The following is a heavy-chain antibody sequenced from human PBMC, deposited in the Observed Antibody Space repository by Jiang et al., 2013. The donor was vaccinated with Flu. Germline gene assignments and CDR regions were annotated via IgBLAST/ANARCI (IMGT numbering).Heavy chain of an antibody. Sequence: LLKPSETLSLTCTVSGGSISSYYWSWIRQPPGKGLEWIGYIYYSGSTNYNPSLKSRVTISVDTSKNQFSLKLSSVTAADTAVYYCAKHSGSYYLGNFDYWGQGTLVTV. CDR3: AKHSGSYYLGNFDY. V-gene: IGHV4-59*08. D-gene: IGHD1-26*01. CDR1: GGSISSYY. CDR2: IYYSGST. J-gene: IGHJ4*02.